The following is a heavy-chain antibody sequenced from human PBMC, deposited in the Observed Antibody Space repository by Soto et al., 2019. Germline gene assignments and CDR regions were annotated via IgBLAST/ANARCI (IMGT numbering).Heavy chain of an antibody. D-gene: IGHD3-9*01. CDR3: ARDCSYYDVLTEHYFDV. V-gene: IGHV3-30*04. Sequence: QVQLVESGGGVGQPGRSLRLSCAASGFTFSSYAMHWVRQAPGKGLEWVAVISDDGTNKDYADSVKGRFTISRDKSKSTLDLQMDSLRPEDTAVYYCARDCSYYDVLTEHYFDVWGQGTLVSVSA. CDR1: GFTFSSYA. J-gene: IGHJ4*02. CDR2: ISDDGTNK.